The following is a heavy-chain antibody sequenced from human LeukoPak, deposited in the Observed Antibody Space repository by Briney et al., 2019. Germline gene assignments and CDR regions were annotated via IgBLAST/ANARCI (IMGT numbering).Heavy chain of an antibody. CDR3: ARSLGDFWSGSPNFDY. CDR1: GGSISSGDYY. J-gene: IGHJ4*02. CDR2: IYYSGST. V-gene: IGHV4-30-4*08. Sequence: SQTLSLTSTVSGGSISSGDYYWSWIRQPPGKGLEWIGYIYYSGSTYYNPSLKSRVTISVDTSKNQFSLKLSSVTAADTAVYYCARSLGDFWSGSPNFDYWGQGTLVTVSS. D-gene: IGHD3-3*01.